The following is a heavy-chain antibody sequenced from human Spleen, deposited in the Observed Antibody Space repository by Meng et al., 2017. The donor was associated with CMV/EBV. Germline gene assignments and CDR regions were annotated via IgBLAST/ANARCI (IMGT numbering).Heavy chain of an antibody. J-gene: IGHJ4*02. CDR1: GFTFSSYG. D-gene: IGHD3-22*01. CDR3: ARARRGIVAGLDS. Sequence: GESLKISCAASGFTFSSYGMHWVRQAPGKGLEWVAVISYDGSNKYYADSVKGRFTIPRDNSKNTLSLQMNSLRVEDTAVYYCARARRGIVAGLDSWGQGTLVTVSS. CDR2: ISYDGSNK. V-gene: IGHV3-33*05.